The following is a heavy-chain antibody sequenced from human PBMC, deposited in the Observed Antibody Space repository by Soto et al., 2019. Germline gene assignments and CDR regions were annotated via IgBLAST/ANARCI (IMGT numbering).Heavy chain of an antibody. CDR3: AAGGGSFEY. Sequence: GGSLRLSCAASGFSFSVYTINWVRQAPGKGLEWVSSISSSPTYIFYADSVKGRFTISRDDAKNSLYLEMNRLRAEDTAVYYCAAGGGSFEYWGQGALVTVSS. V-gene: IGHV3-21*01. CDR2: ISSSPTYI. CDR1: GFSFSVYT. D-gene: IGHD3-10*01. J-gene: IGHJ4*02.